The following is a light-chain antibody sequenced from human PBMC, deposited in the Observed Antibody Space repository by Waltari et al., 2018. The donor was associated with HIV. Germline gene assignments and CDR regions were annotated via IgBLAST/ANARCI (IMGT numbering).Light chain of an antibody. CDR2: KDS. CDR3: QSAESTGIGV. J-gene: IGLJ3*02. CDR1: VLPKQY. Sequence: SHELTQPPSVSVSPGQTARITCSGVVLPKQYAYWYQQMPGQAPVLVIYKDSERPSGIPERFSASSSGTTVTLTISGVQAEDEADYYCQSAESTGIGVFGGGTKLTVL. V-gene: IGLV3-25*03.